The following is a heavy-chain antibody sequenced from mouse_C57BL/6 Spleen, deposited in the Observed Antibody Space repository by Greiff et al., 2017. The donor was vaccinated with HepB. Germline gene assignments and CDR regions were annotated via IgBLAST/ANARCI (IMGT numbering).Heavy chain of an antibody. V-gene: IGHV5-17*01. Sequence: EVQGVESGGGLVKPGGSLKLSCAASGFTFSDYGMHWVRQAPENGLEWVAYISSGSSTIYYAETVKGRFTISRDNAKNTLFLQMTSLRSEDTAMYYCARGGLHWYLDVWGTGTTVTVSS. CDR3: ARGGLHWYLDV. CDR1: GFTFSDYG. CDR2: ISSGSSTI. J-gene: IGHJ1*03. D-gene: IGHD3-3*01.